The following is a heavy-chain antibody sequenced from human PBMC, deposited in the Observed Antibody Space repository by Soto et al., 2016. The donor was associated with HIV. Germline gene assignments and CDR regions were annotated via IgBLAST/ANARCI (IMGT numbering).Heavy chain of an antibody. CDR2: ISGSGSTI. CDR1: GFIFSDYG. V-gene: IGHV3-48*04. Sequence: EVQLVESGGGLVQPGGSLRLSCAASGFIFSDYGMNWVRQAPGKGLEWVSYISGSGSTIYYADSVKGRFTISRDSAENSLYLHMDSLRAEDTAIYYCARRKGSGWGPVGFDIVGPRGQWSPSLQ. D-gene: IGHD6-19*01. CDR3: ARRKGSGWGPVGFDI. J-gene: IGHJ3*02.